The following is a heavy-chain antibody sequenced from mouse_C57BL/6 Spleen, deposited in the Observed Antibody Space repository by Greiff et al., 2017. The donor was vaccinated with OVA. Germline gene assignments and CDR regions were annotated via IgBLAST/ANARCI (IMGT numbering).Heavy chain of an antibody. CDR1: GYTFTVYE. D-gene: IGHD4-1*01. V-gene: IGHV1-15*01. J-gene: IGHJ2*01. Sequence: VQLQQSGAELVRPGASVTLSCKASGYTFTVYEMHWVKQTPVHGLEWIGAIDPETGGTAYNQKFKGKAILTADKSSSTAYMELRSLTSEDSAVYYCTRGTGCFDYWGQGTTLTVSS. CDR2: IDPETGGT. CDR3: TRGTGCFDY.